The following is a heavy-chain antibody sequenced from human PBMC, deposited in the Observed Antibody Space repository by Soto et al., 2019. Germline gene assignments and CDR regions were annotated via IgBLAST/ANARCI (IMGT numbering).Heavy chain of an antibody. CDR2: IYPSDSRV. D-gene: IGHD1-1*01. CDR3: TRVPLAGTGTRSVFDS. J-gene: IGHJ4*02. Sequence: GESLKISCKGSGYSFTSYWIGWVRQMPGKGLEWMGIIYPSDSRVTYNPSFQGQVTISADKSITTAYLEWHSLKASDSAIYYCTRVPLAGTGTRSVFDSWGQGTQVTVSS. V-gene: IGHV5-51*01. CDR1: GYSFTSYW.